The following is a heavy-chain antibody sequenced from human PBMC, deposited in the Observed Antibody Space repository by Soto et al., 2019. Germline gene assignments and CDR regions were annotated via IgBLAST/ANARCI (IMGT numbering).Heavy chain of an antibody. Sequence: TLSLTCTVAGGSISSGGYYWSWIRQHPGKGLEWIGNIYSSGSTNYNPSLKSRVTISVDTSKNQFSLRLSSVTAADTAVYYCATHSDYVDTAMDVWGQGTTVTASS. CDR1: GGSISSGGYY. J-gene: IGHJ6*02. V-gene: IGHV4-31*03. CDR3: ATHSDYVDTAMDV. D-gene: IGHD5-18*01. CDR2: IYSSGST.